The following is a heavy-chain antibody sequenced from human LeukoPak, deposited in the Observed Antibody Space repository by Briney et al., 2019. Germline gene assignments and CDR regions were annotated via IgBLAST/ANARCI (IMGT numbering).Heavy chain of an antibody. CDR1: GGSFSGYY. V-gene: IGHV4-34*01. D-gene: IGHD2-2*01. CDR3: ARTKLGYCSSTSCSQYFQH. Sequence: SETLSLTCAVYGGSFSGYYWSWILQPPGKGLEWIGEINHSGSTNYNPSLKSRVTISVDTSKNQFSLKLSSVTAADTAVYYCARTKLGYCSSTSCSQYFQHWGQGTLVTVSS. J-gene: IGHJ1*01. CDR2: INHSGST.